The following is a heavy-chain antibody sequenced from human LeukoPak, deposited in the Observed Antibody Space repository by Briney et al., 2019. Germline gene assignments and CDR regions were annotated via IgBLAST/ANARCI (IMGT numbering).Heavy chain of an antibody. CDR2: FYISGSGST. J-gene: IGHJ6*02. CDR1: GGSVSSYY. D-gene: IGHD2-2*01. Sequence: SETLSLTCTVSGGSVSSYYWSWIRQPAGKGLEWIGRFYISGSGSTIYNPSLASRVIMSMDTSKNQFSLKLSSVTATDTAVYYCARDWVVVPAAMHPGWGVYYYYGMDVWGQGTTVTVSS. CDR3: ARDWVVVPAAMHPGWGVYYYYGMDV. V-gene: IGHV4-4*07.